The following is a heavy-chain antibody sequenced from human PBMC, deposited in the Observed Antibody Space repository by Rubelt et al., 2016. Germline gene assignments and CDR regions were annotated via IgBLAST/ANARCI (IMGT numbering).Heavy chain of an antibody. CDR2: IDPSDSYV. V-gene: IGHV5-10-1*01. D-gene: IGHD3-16*01. Sequence: EVQLVQSGAEVKKPGESLKISCKGSGYSFTTSWIAWVRQMPGKGLEWMGRIDPSDSYVNYSPSFEGHVTISAEKSIETVYLQWSGLKASDTAMYYGARGGQTLTPFDSWCQGTLVTVSS. CDR3: ARGGQTLTPFDS. J-gene: IGHJ4*02. CDR1: GYSFTTSW.